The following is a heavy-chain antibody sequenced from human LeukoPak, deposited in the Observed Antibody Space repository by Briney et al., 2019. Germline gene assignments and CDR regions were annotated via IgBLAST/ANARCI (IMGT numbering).Heavy chain of an antibody. J-gene: IGHJ4*02. V-gene: IGHV4-39*01. Sequence: SETLSLTCTVSGGSISSSSYYWGWIRQPPGKGLEWIGSIYYSGSTYYNPSLKSRVTISVDTSKNQFSLKLSSVTAADTAVYYCARRYCSSTSCPGFFDYWGQGTLVTVSS. CDR3: ARRYCSSTSCPGFFDY. CDR1: GGSISSSSYY. CDR2: IYYSGST. D-gene: IGHD2-2*01.